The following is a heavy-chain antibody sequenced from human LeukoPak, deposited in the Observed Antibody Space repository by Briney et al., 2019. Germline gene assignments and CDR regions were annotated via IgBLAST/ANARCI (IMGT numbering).Heavy chain of an antibody. V-gene: IGHV3-23*01. CDR3: AKVPRPYCSSTSCYYFDY. CDR2: ISGSGGST. D-gene: IGHD2-2*01. J-gene: IGHJ4*02. CDR1: GFTFSSYA. Sequence: GGSLRLSCAASGFTFSSYAMSWVRQAPGKGLEWVSAISGSGGSTYYADSVKGRFTISRDNSKNTLYLQMNSLRAEDTAVYYCAKVPRPYCSSTSCYYFDYWGQGTLVTVSS.